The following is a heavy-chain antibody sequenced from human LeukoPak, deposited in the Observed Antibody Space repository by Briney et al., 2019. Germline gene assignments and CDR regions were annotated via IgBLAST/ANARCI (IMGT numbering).Heavy chain of an antibody. CDR2: ISGSGGST. Sequence: GGSLRLSCAASGFTLSSYAMSWVRQAPGKGLEWVSAISGSGGSTYYADSVKGRFTISRDNSKNTLYLQMNSLRAEDTAVYYCAKDTSPYSSGWYPLDYWGQGTLVTVSS. CDR3: AKDTSPYSSGWYPLDY. J-gene: IGHJ4*02. V-gene: IGHV3-23*01. D-gene: IGHD6-19*01. CDR1: GFTLSSYA.